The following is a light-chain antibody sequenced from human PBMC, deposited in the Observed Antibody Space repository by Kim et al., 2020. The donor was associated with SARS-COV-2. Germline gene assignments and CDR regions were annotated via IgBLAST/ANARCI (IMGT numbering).Light chain of an antibody. V-gene: IGKV3-11*01. Sequence: SLSPGESATFTCRASQSIGVSLGWYQHKPGQAPRLLIYSASNRATGVPARFSGSGFGTDFTLTINNLEPEDSAIYFCQQRNVWPDTFGQGTKLEIK. CDR2: SAS. CDR3: QQRNVWPDT. CDR1: QSIGVS. J-gene: IGKJ2*01.